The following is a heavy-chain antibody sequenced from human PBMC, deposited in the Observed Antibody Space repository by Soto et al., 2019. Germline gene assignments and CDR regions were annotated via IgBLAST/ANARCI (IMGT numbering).Heavy chain of an antibody. V-gene: IGHV1-18*01. CDR3: ERAGEFWSGKNLDY. J-gene: IGHJ4*02. D-gene: IGHD3-3*01. Sequence: QFLLVQSGAEVKKPGASVKVSCMASGYTFLNYGISWVRQAPGQGLEWMGWISANRGDTNYAKKGQGRGTMATDTATSTAYMELRRQRSDDTAVYHWERAGEFWSGKNLDYGVQGTLFIDSS. CDR1: GYTFLNYG. CDR2: ISANRGDT.